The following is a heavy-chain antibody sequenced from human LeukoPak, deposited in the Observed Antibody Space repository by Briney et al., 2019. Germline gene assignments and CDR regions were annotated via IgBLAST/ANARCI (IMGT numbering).Heavy chain of an antibody. CDR1: GFTFSSYS. J-gene: IGHJ4*02. V-gene: IGHV3-21*01. CDR2: ISSSSSYI. Sequence: GGSLRLSCAASGFTFSSYSMNWVRQAPGKGLEWVSSISSSSSYIYYADSVKGRFTISRDNAKNSLYLQMNSLRAEDTAVYYCARDSPNEGILWWSIDYWGQGTLVTVSS. CDR3: ARDSPNEGILWWSIDY. D-gene: IGHD2-21*01.